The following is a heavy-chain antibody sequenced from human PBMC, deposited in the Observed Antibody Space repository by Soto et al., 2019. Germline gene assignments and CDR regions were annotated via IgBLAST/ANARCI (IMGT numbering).Heavy chain of an antibody. J-gene: IGHJ4*02. Sequence: PGESLKISCKGSGYSFTSYWIGWVRQMPGKGLEWMGIIYPGDSDTRYSPSFQGQVTISADKSISTAYLQWSSLKASDTAMYYCARQHDCSSTSCHVDYWGQGTLVTVSS. CDR1: GYSFTSYW. V-gene: IGHV5-51*01. CDR2: IYPGDSDT. CDR3: ARQHDCSSTSCHVDY. D-gene: IGHD2-2*01.